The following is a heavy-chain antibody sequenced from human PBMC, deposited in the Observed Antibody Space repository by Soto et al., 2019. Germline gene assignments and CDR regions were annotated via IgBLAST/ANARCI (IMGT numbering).Heavy chain of an antibody. D-gene: IGHD5-12*01. CDR3: ARRGRSGYDSIYYYGMDV. CDR2: IYPGDSDT. J-gene: IGHJ6*02. V-gene: IGHV5-51*01. CDR1: GYSFTNYW. Sequence: PGESLKISCKGSGYSFTNYWIGWVRQMPGKGLEWMGIIYPGDSDTRYSPSFQGQVTISADKSISTAYLQWSSLKASDTAMYYCARRGRSGYDSIYYYGMDVWGQGTTVTVS.